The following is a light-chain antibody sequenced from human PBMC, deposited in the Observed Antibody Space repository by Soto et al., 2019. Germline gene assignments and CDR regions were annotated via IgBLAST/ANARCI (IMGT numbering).Light chain of an antibody. V-gene: IGLV2-14*03. CDR1: SGDVGSYNY. CDR2: DVS. Sequence: QSALTQPASVSGSPGQSITISCTGTSGDVGSYNYVSWYQQHPGKAPKLMTYDVSDRPSGVSNRFSGSKSGNTASLTISGLQAEDEANYYCSSYTTSNTLVFGGGTKVTVL. CDR3: SSYTTSNTLV. J-gene: IGLJ2*01.